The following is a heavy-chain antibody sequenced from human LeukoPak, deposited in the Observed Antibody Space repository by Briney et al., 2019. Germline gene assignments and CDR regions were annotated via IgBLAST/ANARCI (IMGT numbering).Heavy chain of an antibody. CDR1: GGSISSGGYY. J-gene: IGHJ4*02. CDR2: IYYSGST. CDR3: ARLYWDDILTGYPPTDY. D-gene: IGHD3-9*01. Sequence: SETLSLTCTVSGGSISSGGYYWSWIRQHPGKGLEWIGYIYYSGSTYYNPSLKSRVTISVDTSKNQFSLKLSSVTAADTAVYYCARLYWDDILTGYPPTDYWGQGTLVTVSS. V-gene: IGHV4-31*03.